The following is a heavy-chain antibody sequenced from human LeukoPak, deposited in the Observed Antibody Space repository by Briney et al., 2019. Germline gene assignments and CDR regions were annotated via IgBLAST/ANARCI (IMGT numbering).Heavy chain of an antibody. V-gene: IGHV3-30-3*01. D-gene: IGHD5-12*01. CDR1: GFTFSSYA. Sequence: PGRSLRLSCAASGFTFSSYAMHWVRQAPGKGLEWVAVISYDGSNKYYADSVKGRFTISRDNSKNTLYLQMNSLRAEDTAVYYCASPPPIYSGYDYRVRDAFDIWGQGTMVTVSS. CDR3: ASPPPIYSGYDYRVRDAFDI. CDR2: ISYDGSNK. J-gene: IGHJ3*02.